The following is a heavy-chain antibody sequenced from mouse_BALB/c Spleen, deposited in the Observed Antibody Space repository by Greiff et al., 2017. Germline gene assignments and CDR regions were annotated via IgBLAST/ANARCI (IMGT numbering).Heavy chain of an antibody. V-gene: IGHV1S56*01. Sequence: VQLQESGPELVKPGASVMISCKASGYTFTSYYIHWVKQRPGQGLEWIGWIYPGNVNTKYNEKFKGKATLTADKSSSTAYMQLSSLTSEDSAVYFCARDRNYGNSYYAMDYWGQGTSGTVSS. CDR3: ARDRNYGNSYYAMDY. CDR1: GYTFTSYY. J-gene: IGHJ4*01. CDR2: IYPGNVNT. D-gene: IGHD2-1*01.